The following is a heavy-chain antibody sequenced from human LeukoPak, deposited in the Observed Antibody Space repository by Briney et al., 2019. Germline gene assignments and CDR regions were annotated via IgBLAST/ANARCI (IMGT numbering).Heavy chain of an antibody. CDR1: GVSVSGGGYY. CDR3: ARSLGNDGWYFDL. V-gene: IGHV4-31*03. Sequence: SETLSLTCTVSGVSVSGGGYYWIWIRQHPGKGLEWIGYIYYSGSTYYNPSLKSRVTIAVDTSNNQFSLKLSSVTAADPAVYSCARSLGNDGWYFDLWGRGTLVTVSS. J-gene: IGHJ2*01. D-gene: IGHD2-8*01. CDR2: IYYSGST.